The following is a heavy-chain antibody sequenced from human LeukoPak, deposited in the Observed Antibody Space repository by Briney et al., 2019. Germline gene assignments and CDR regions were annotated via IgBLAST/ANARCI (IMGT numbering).Heavy chain of an antibody. V-gene: IGHV4-34*01. CDR1: GGSFSGYY. Sequence: SETLSLTCAVYGGSFSGYYWSWIRQPPGQGLEWIGEINHSGSTNYNPSLKSRVTISVDTPKNQLSLKLSSVTAADTAVYYCARGPPVGDFWSGYYYYYYYMDVWGKGTTVTVSS. CDR3: ARGPPVGDFWSGYYYYYYYMDV. CDR2: INHSGST. D-gene: IGHD3-3*01. J-gene: IGHJ6*03.